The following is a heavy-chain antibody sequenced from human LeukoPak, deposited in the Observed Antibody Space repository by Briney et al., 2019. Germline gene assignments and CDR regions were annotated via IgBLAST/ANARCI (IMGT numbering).Heavy chain of an antibody. CDR1: GGSISSYY. CDR2: IYYSGST. Sequence: PSETLSLTCTVSGGSISSYYWSWIRQPPGKGLEWIGYIYYSGSTNYNPSLKSRVTISVDTSKNQFSLKLSSVTAADTAVYYCARHPLLRYCSSTSCPYYYYYMDVWGKGTTVTVSS. J-gene: IGHJ6*03. D-gene: IGHD2-2*01. CDR3: ARHPLLRYCSSTSCPYYYYYMDV. V-gene: IGHV4-59*01.